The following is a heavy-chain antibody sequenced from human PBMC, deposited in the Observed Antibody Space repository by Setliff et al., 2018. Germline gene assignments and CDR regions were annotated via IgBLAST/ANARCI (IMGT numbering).Heavy chain of an antibody. J-gene: IGHJ4*02. CDR3: SRLVRYCTTTTCQSVPGAEV. D-gene: IGHD2-8*01. CDR2: IGXXXXXX. Sequence: ASVKVSCKTSGYSFNGYGIAWVRQAPGQGLEWMGGIGXXXXXXXXXXXXXXXXTXXXDTXXXXAYMELRSLRSDDTAVYYCSRLVRYCTTTTCQSVPGAEVWGQGTLVTVSS. V-gene: IGHV1-18*01. CDR1: GYSFNGYG.